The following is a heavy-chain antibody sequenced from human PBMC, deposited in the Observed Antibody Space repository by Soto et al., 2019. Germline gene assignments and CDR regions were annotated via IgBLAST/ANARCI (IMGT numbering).Heavy chain of an antibody. J-gene: IGHJ4*02. Sequence: QIQLVQSGTEVREPGASVKVSCQASGYTFTSYGIIWVRQAPGQGLELMGWISGYNNNKTYAQKYQGRVTMTTDTSTRTAYMELRSLRSDDTAVYYCARVGAIAPAEGDYWGQGTLVTVSS. V-gene: IGHV1-18*01. CDR2: ISGYNNNK. CDR3: ARVGAIAPAEGDY. CDR1: GYTFTSYG. D-gene: IGHD6-13*01.